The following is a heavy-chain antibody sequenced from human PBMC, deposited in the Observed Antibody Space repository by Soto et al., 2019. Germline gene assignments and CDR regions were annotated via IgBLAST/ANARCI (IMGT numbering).Heavy chain of an antibody. Sequence: QVQLVESGGGVVQPGRSLRLSCAASGFTFSSYAMHWVRQAPGKGLEWVAVISYDGSNKYYADSVQGRFTISRDNSKNTLYLQMNSLRAEDTAVYYCARAGCDGGSCYTLVGLRYGMDVWGQGTTVTVSS. CDR1: GFTFSSYA. CDR3: ARAGCDGGSCYTLVGLRYGMDV. J-gene: IGHJ6*02. D-gene: IGHD2-15*01. CDR2: ISYDGSNK. V-gene: IGHV3-30-3*01.